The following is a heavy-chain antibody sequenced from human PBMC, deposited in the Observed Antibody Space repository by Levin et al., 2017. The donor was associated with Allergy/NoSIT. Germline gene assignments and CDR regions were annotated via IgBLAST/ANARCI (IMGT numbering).Heavy chain of an antibody. Sequence: PGGSLRLSCAASGFTFSTYTMNWVRQAPGKGLEWVSYISSSSRTIYYADSVKGRFTISRDNVKNSLYLQMNSLRAEDTAVYYCARDTVLDYWYFDLWGRGTLVTVSS. J-gene: IGHJ2*01. CDR2: ISSSSRTI. V-gene: IGHV3-48*01. CDR3: ARDTVLDYWYFDL. D-gene: IGHD4-17*01. CDR1: GFTFSTYT.